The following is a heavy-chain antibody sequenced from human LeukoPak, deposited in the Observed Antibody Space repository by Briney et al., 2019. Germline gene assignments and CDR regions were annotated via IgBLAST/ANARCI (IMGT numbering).Heavy chain of an antibody. CDR1: GGTFSSYA. D-gene: IGHD2-2*01. Sequence: ASVKVSCKASGGTFSSYAISWVRQAPGQGLEWMGRIIPILGIANYAQKFQGRVTIIADKSTSTAYMELSSLRSEDTAVYYCAREGEMYCSSTSCLYGMDVWGQGTTVTVSS. V-gene: IGHV1-69*04. CDR2: IIPILGIA. J-gene: IGHJ6*02. CDR3: AREGEMYCSSTSCLYGMDV.